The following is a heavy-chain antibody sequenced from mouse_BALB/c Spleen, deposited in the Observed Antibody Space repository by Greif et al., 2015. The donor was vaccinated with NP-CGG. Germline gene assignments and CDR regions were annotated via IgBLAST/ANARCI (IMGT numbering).Heavy chain of an antibody. CDR1: GFTFSSYA. CDR2: ISSGGSYT. CDR3: AREGGNFPFAY. Sequence: EVQVVESGGGLVKPGGSLKLPCAASGFTFSSYAMSWVRQSPEKRLEWVAEISSGGSYTYYPDTVTGRFTISRDNAKNTLYLEMSSLRSEDTAMYYCAREGGNFPFAYWGQGTLVTVSA. V-gene: IGHV5-9-4*01. D-gene: IGHD2-1*01. J-gene: IGHJ3*01.